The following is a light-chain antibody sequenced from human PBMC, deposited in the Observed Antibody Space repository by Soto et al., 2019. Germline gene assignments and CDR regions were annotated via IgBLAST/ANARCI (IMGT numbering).Light chain of an antibody. J-gene: IGKJ1*01. CDR1: QSVSSY. Sequence: IVLTQSPATLSLSPGERATLSRRASQSVSSYLAWYQQKPGQAPRLLIYDASNRATGIPARFSGSGSRTEFTVTVSNQPSEDFAVAYCMPYSNLSTCPFGHGTKVAIK. CDR3: MPYSNLSTCP. V-gene: IGKV3-11*01. CDR2: DAS.